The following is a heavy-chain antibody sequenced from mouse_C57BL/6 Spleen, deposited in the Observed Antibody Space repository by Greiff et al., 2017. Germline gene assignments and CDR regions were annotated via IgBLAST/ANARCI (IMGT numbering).Heavy chain of an antibody. D-gene: IGHD1-1*01. Sequence: QVQLQQPGAELVRPGSSVKLSCKASGYTFTSYWMDWVKQRPGQGLEWIGNIYPSDSETHYNQKFKDKATLTVDKSSSTAYMQLSSLTSEDSAVYYCARRRGSTSFAYWGQGTLVTVSA. V-gene: IGHV1-61*01. CDR1: GYTFTSYW. CDR3: ARRRGSTSFAY. J-gene: IGHJ3*01. CDR2: IYPSDSET.